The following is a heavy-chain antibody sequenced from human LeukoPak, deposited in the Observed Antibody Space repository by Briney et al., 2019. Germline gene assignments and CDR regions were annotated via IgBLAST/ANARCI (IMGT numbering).Heavy chain of an antibody. Sequence: ASVKVSCKASGGTFSSYAISWVRQAPGQGLEWMGGIIPIFGTANYAQKFQGRVTITTDESTSTAYMELSSLRSEDTAVYYCARTRRCSSTSCHAGFDYWGQGTLVTVSS. D-gene: IGHD2-2*01. J-gene: IGHJ4*02. CDR3: ARTRRCSSTSCHAGFDY. CDR1: GGTFSSYA. CDR2: IIPIFGTA. V-gene: IGHV1-69*05.